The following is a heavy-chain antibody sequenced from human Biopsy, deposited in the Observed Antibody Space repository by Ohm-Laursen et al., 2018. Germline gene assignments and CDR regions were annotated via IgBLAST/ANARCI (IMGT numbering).Heavy chain of an antibody. CDR3: ARLYRLDDYWNDDPPDAFDV. D-gene: IGHD1-1*01. V-gene: IGHV4-59*01. CDR1: GGSNTDDY. CDR2: ISKGGDT. Sequence: GTLSLTCTVSGGSNTDDYWSWIRQSPGKGLEWVGFISKGGDTTYNPSLRGRVAISVDTSKNQFSLKLSSVTAADTAIFFCARLYRLDDYWNDDPPDAFDVWGQGTRGTVSS. J-gene: IGHJ3*01.